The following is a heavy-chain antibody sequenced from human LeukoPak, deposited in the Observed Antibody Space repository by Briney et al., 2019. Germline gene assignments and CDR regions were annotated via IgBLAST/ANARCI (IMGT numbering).Heavy chain of an antibody. J-gene: IGHJ4*02. D-gene: IGHD3-22*01. V-gene: IGHV3-7*03. CDR2: IKKEGSEK. CDR1: GFTFSGYW. CDR3: ATDYYDSSGYYTGTY. Sequence: GGSLRLSCAASGFTFSGYWMNWVRQAPGKGLEWVANIKKEGSEKYYVDSVKGRFTISRDNAKNSLYLQMNSLRADDTAVYYCATDYYDSSGYYTGTYWGQGTLVTVSS.